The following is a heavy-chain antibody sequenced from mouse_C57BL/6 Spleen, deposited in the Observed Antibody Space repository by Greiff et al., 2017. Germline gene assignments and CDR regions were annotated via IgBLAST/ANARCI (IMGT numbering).Heavy chain of an antibody. Sequence: QVQLQQPGAELVKPGASVKLSCKASGYTFTSHWMHWVKQRPGQGLEWIGMIHPNSGSTNYNEKFKSKATLTVDKSSSTAYMQLSSLTSEDSAVYYCARWANLYYFDYWGQGTTLTVSS. CDR1: GYTFTSHW. J-gene: IGHJ2*01. CDR2: IHPNSGST. CDR3: ARWANLYYFDY. V-gene: IGHV1-64*01. D-gene: IGHD3-1*01.